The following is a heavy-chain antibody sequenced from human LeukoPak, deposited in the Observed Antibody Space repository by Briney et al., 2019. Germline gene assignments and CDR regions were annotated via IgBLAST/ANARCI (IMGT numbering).Heavy chain of an antibody. CDR2: IKHDGSEK. CDR3: ARITGIEAAGDY. V-gene: IGHV3-7*04. D-gene: IGHD6-13*01. CDR1: GFTFSTYW. Sequence: GGSLRLSCAASGFTFSTYWMSWARQAPGRGLEWVANIKHDGSEKFYVDSVRGRFTISRDNAKNSLYLQLNSLRAEDTALYYCARITGIEAAGDYWGQGTLVTVSS. J-gene: IGHJ4*02.